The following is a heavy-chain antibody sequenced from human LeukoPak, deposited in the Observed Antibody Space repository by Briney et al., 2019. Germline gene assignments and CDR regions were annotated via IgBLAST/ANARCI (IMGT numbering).Heavy chain of an antibody. Sequence: SERDSLTCTVSGGSISSYYWSWTRQPPGKGLEWIGYIYYSGTINYNHSLKSRVTISVDTSKNQFSLKLSSVTAADTAVYYCARAWATDYFDYWGQGTPVTVSS. V-gene: IGHV4-59*01. CDR3: ARAWATDYFDY. J-gene: IGHJ4*02. CDR2: IYYSGTI. CDR1: GGSISSYY.